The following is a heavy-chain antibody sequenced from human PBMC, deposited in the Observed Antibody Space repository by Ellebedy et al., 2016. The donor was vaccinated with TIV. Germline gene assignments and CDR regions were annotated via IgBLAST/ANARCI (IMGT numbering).Heavy chain of an antibody. CDR1: GFNFNNAW. CDR2: ITSTSTYI. V-gene: IGHV3-21*01. J-gene: IGHJ4*02. Sequence: PGGSLRLSCAASGFNFNNAWMHWVRQAPGQGLEWVSSITSTSTYIYSADSVKGRFTISRDNAKNTLYLQMNSLRAEDTAVYYCARNRYCSGGDCYALGYWGQGTLVTVSA. D-gene: IGHD2-21*02. CDR3: ARNRYCSGGDCYALGY.